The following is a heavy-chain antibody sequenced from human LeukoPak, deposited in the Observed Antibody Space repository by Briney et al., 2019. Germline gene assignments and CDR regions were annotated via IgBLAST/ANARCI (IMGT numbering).Heavy chain of an antibody. CDR2: INHSGST. D-gene: IGHD2-21*02. V-gene: IGHV4-34*01. CDR3: ARRADCGGDCYSVFDY. Sequence: SGTLSLTCAVYGGSFSGYYWSWIRQPPGKGLEWIGEINHSGSTNYNPSLKSRVTISVDTSKNQFSLKLSSVTAADTAVYYCARRADCGGDCYSVFDYWGQGTLVTVSS. J-gene: IGHJ4*02. CDR1: GGSFSGYY.